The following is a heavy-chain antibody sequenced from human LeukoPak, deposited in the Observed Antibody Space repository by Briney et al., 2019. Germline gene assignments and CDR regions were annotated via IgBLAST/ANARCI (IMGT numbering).Heavy chain of an antibody. CDR2: IYYSGST. V-gene: IGHV4-61*08. D-gene: IGHD5-18*01. CDR3: ARQGGYSYGYAFDY. Sequence: SETLSLTCTVSGGSVNSGGHFWNWIRQPPGKGLEWIGIIYYSGSTNYNPSLKSRVTTSVDTSKNQFSLKLSSVTAADTAVYYWARQGGYSYGYAFDYWGQGTLVTVSS. J-gene: IGHJ4*02. CDR1: GGSVNSGGHF.